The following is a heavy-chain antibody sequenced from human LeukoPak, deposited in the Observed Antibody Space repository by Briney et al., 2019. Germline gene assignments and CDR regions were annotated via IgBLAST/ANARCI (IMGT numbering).Heavy chain of an antibody. CDR2: IHPGDSDT. V-gene: IGHV5-51*01. Sequence: GESLKISCKGSGYSFPNYWIGWVRQMPGKGLELMGSIHPGDSDTRYSPSFHGQVTISADTPINTAYLQWSGVRASDTAMYYCARQYHDYVWGSYRQLGGDAFDIWGQGTMIIVSS. J-gene: IGHJ3*02. D-gene: IGHD3-16*02. CDR1: GYSFPNYW. CDR3: ARQYHDYVWGSYRQLGGDAFDI.